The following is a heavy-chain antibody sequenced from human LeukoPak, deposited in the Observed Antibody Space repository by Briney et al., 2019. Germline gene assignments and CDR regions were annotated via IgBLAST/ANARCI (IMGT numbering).Heavy chain of an antibody. D-gene: IGHD5-12*01. Sequence: GGSLRLSCAASGFTFSSYAMSWVRQAPGKGLEWVSAISGSGGSTYCADSVKGRFTISRDNSKNTLYLQMNSLRAEDTAVYYCAKVRWLRLGFDYWGQGTLVTVSS. CDR1: GFTFSSYA. J-gene: IGHJ4*02. V-gene: IGHV3-23*01. CDR3: AKVRWLRLGFDY. CDR2: ISGSGGST.